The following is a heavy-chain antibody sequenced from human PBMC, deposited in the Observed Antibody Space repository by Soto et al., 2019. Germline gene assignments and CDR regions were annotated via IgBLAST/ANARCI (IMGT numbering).Heavy chain of an antibody. D-gene: IGHD5-18*01. CDR1: GFTFSSYS. J-gene: IGHJ4*02. CDR3: ARDMDTAMELDFDY. CDR2: ISSSSSYI. Sequence: GGSLRLSCAASGFTFSSYSMNWVRQAPGKGLEWVSSISSSSSYIYYADSVKGRFTISRDNAKNSLYLQMNSLRAEDTAVYYCARDMDTAMELDFDYWGQGTLVTVSS. V-gene: IGHV3-21*01.